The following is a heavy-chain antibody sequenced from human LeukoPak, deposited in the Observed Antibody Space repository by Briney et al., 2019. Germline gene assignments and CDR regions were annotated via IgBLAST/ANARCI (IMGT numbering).Heavy chain of an antibody. D-gene: IGHD3-10*01. V-gene: IGHV4-59*01. Sequence: SETLSLTCTVSGGSISSYYWSWIRQPPGKGLEWIGYIYYSGSTNYNPSLKSRVTISVVTSKNQFSLKLSSVTAADTAVYYCARSMVRAPSYYYGMDVWGQGTTVTVSS. CDR1: GGSISSYY. CDR3: ARSMVRAPSYYYGMDV. J-gene: IGHJ6*02. CDR2: IYYSGST.